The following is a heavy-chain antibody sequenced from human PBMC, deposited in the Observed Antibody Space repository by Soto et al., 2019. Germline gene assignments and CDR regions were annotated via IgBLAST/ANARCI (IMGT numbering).Heavy chain of an antibody. V-gene: IGHV3-33*01. J-gene: IGHJ3*02. CDR1: GFTFSSYG. Sequence: GGSLRLSCAASGFTFSSYGMHWVRQAPGKGLEWVAVIWYDGSNKYYADSVKGRFTISRDNSKNTLYLQMNSLRAEDTAVYYCARDPRYCSGGSCYTTGAFDIWGQGTMVTVSS. D-gene: IGHD2-15*01. CDR3: ARDPRYCSGGSCYTTGAFDI. CDR2: IWYDGSNK.